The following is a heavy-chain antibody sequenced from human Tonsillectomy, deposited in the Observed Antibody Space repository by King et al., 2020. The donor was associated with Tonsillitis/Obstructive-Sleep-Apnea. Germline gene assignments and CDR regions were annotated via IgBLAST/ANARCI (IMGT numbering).Heavy chain of an antibody. D-gene: IGHD5-18*01. Sequence: VQLVESGGGLVQPGRSLRLSCAASGFTFDDYAMHWVRQAPGKGLEWVSGISWNSGSIAYADSVKGRLTISRDNAKNSLYLQMNSLKPEDTALYYCAKDMVRTAILIDYWGQGTLVTVSS. V-gene: IGHV3-9*01. CDR1: GFTFDDYA. J-gene: IGHJ4*02. CDR2: ISWNSGSI. CDR3: AKDMVRTAILIDY.